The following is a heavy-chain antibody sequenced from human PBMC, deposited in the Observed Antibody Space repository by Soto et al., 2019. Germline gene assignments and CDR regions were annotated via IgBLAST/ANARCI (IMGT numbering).Heavy chain of an antibody. V-gene: IGHV3-30*18. CDR3: SKVNIVGATTAYYYYYGMDV. CDR1: GFTFSSYG. J-gene: IGHJ6*02. D-gene: IGHD1-26*01. CDR2: ISYDGSNK. Sequence: GGSLRLSCAASGFTFSSYGMHWVRQAPGKGLEWVAVISYDGSNKYYADSVKGRFTISRDNSKNTLYLQMNSLRVEDTAVYYCSKVNIVGATTAYYYYYGMDVWGQGTTVTVSS.